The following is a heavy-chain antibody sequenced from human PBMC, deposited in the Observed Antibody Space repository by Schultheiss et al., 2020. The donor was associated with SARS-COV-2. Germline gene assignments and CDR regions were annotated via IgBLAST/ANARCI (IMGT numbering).Heavy chain of an antibody. CDR3: AKDGVRWELLSYYFDH. V-gene: IGHV4-39*02. CDR1: GGSISSGDYY. Sequence: SETLSLTCTVSGGSISSGDYYWSWIRQPPGKGLEWIGSIYYSGSTYYNPSLKSRVTTSVDTSKNQFSLKLSSVTAADTAVYYCAKDGVRWELLSYYFDHWGQGALVTVSS. J-gene: IGHJ4*02. D-gene: IGHD1-26*01. CDR2: IYYSGST.